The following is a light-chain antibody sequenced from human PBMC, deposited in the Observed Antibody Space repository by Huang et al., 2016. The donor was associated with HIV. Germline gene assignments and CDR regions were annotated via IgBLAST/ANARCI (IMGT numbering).Light chain of an antibody. J-gene: IGKJ3*01. CDR1: LSVSSY. CDR3: QQRGNWPFT. V-gene: IGKV3-11*01. CDR2: GAS. Sequence: EIVLTQSPATLSLSPGERATLSCRASLSVSSYLAWYQQKPGQAPRLLSYGASNRATGIPARFTGSGSVTDFTLTISSLEPEDFAVYYCQQRGNWPFTFGPGTKVDIK.